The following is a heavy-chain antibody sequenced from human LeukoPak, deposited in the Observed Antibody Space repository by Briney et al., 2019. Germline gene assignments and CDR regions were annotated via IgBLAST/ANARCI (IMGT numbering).Heavy chain of an antibody. J-gene: IGHJ6*03. Sequence: PGGSLRLSCAASGFTFDDYAMHWVRQAPGKGLEWVSLISWDGGSTYYADSVKGRFTISRDNSKNSLYLQMNSLRAEDTALYYCAKDIAAAGTGYYYMDVWGKGTTVTVSS. CDR3: AKDIAAAGTGYYYMDV. CDR2: ISWDGGST. D-gene: IGHD6-13*01. V-gene: IGHV3-43D*03. CDR1: GFTFDDYA.